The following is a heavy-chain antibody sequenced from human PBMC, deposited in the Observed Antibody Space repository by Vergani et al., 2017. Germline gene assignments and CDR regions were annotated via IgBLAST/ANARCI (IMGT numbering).Heavy chain of an antibody. CDR2: ISRSGGST. CDR1: GFTFFTYA. D-gene: IGHD2-8*01. Sequence: EVQLLESGGVLVQPGGSLRLSCAASGFTFFTYAMSWVRQAPGKGLEWVSAISRSGGSTDYADSVKGRFTISRDNSKNTLYLQMNSLRAEDTAVCYCAKDSEDIVLMVLVDYWGQGTLVTVSS. CDR3: AKDSEDIVLMVLVDY. J-gene: IGHJ4*02. V-gene: IGHV3-23*01.